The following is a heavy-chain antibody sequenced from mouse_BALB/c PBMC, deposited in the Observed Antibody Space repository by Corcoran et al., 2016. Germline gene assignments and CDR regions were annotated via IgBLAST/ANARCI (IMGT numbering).Heavy chain of an antibody. D-gene: IGHD2-3*01. CDR1: GYTFTNYG. J-gene: IGHJ4*01. Sequence: QIQLVQSGPELKKPGETVKISCKASGYTFTNYGMNWVKQAPGKGLKWMGWINTYTGEPTYADDFKGRFAFSLETSASTAYLQINNLKNEDTATYFCARRGYDGYHYYAMDYWGQGTSVTVSS. V-gene: IGHV9-3-1*01. CDR2: INTYTGEP. CDR3: ARRGYDGYHYYAMDY.